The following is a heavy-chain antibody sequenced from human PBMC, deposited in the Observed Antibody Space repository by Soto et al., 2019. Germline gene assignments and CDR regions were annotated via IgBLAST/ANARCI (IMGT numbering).Heavy chain of an antibody. V-gene: IGHV3-15*01. CDR2: IKSKTDGGAT. D-gene: IGHD6-19*01. CDR1: GFTFSNAW. Sequence: GGSLRLSCAASGFTFSNAWMSWVRQAPGKGLEWVGRIKSKTDGGATDYAAPVKGRFTISRSDSKNTLYLQMNSLKTEDTAVYYCTTDGGYSSGWYFEYWGQGTMVTVSS. CDR3: TTDGGYSSGWYFEY. J-gene: IGHJ4*02.